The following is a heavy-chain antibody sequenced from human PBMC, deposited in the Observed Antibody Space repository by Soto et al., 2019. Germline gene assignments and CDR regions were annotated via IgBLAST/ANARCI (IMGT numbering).Heavy chain of an antibody. V-gene: IGHV6-1*01. CDR3: ARFKGMATSPYYYYGMDV. CDR1: GDSVSSNSSA. J-gene: IGHJ6*02. Sequence: PSQTLSLTCAISGDSVSSNSSAWNCISQSPSRGLEWLGRTYYRSKWYNDYAVSVKSRITINPDTSKNQFSLQLNSVTPEDTAVYYCARFKGMATSPYYYYGMDVWGQGTTVTVSS. CDR2: TYYRSKWYN. D-gene: IGHD2-2*01.